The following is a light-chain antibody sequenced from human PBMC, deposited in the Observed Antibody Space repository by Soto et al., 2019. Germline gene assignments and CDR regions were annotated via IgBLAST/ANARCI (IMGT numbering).Light chain of an antibody. CDR1: HSLDYSDGNTY. Sequence: DVVMTQSPLSLPVTLGQPASISCRSTHSLDYSDGNTYLSWFQQRPGQSPRRLIYQISDRDSGVPERFSGSGSGTDFTLKISRVEAEDVGVYYCMQGTHWPYTFGQGTKQEIK. CDR3: MQGTHWPYT. CDR2: QIS. J-gene: IGKJ2*01. V-gene: IGKV2-30*01.